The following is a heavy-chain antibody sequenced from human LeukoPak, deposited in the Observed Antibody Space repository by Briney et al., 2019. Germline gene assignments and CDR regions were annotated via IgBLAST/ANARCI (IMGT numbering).Heavy chain of an antibody. J-gene: IGHJ4*02. Sequence: ASVKVSCKASGYIFTRYGISRVRQAPGQGLEWMGWISAHYGNTNYAQKFQGRLTMTTDTSTNTAYMELRSLRPDDTAVYYCARDFFHGHCSGLSCFLLDYWGQGSLVTVSS. CDR3: ARDFFHGHCSGLSCFLLDY. V-gene: IGHV1-18*01. CDR1: GYIFTRYG. D-gene: IGHD2-15*01. CDR2: ISAHYGNT.